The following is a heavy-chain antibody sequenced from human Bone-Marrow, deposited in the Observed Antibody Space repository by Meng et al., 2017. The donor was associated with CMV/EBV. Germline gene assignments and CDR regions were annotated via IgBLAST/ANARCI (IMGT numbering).Heavy chain of an antibody. J-gene: IGHJ6*02. V-gene: IGHV3-7*01. CDR3: ARVVGYCGGDCHPLGMDV. CDR1: GFTFSSYA. Sequence: GGSLRLSCAASGFTFSSYAMHWVRQAPGKGLEWVANIKQDGSEKYYVDSVKGRFTISRDNAKNSLYLQMNSLRAEDTAVYYCARVVGYCGGDCHPLGMDVWGQGTTVTVSS. D-gene: IGHD2-21*01. CDR2: IKQDGSEK.